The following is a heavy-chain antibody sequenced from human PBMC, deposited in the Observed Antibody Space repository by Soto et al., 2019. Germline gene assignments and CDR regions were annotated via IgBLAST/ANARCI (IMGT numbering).Heavy chain of an antibody. CDR3: ARVGYYYGSGSYYEFDY. Sequence: QVQLVQSGAEVKKPGASVKVSCKASGYTFTSYAMHWVRQAPGQRLEWMGWINAGNGNTKYSQKFQGRVTITRDTSASTAYMELSSLRSADTAVYYCARVGYYYGSGSYYEFDYWGQGTLVTVSS. D-gene: IGHD3-10*01. J-gene: IGHJ4*02. CDR2: INAGNGNT. CDR1: GYTFTSYA. V-gene: IGHV1-3*01.